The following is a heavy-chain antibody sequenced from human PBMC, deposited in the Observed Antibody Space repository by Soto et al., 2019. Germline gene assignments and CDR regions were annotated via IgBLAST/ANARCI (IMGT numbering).Heavy chain of an antibody. CDR1: GFTFSSYG. CDR2: IWYDGSNK. V-gene: IGHV3-33*01. CDR3: ARGTEDGFSYGMDV. J-gene: IGHJ6*02. D-gene: IGHD2-15*01. Sequence: QVQLVESGGGVVQPGRSLRLSCAASGFTFSSYGMHWVRQAPGKGLEWVAVIWYDGSNKYYADSVKGRFTISRDNSKNTLYLQMNSLRADDTAVYYCARGTEDGFSYGMDVWGQGTTVTVSS.